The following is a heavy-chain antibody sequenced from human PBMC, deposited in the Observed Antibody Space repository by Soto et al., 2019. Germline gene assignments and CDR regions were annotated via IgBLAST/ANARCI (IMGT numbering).Heavy chain of an antibody. CDR3: ASGPCGGDCQLSGGCDAFGR. CDR1: CGSISSYY. D-gene: IGHD2-21*02. V-gene: IGHV4-59*01. J-gene: IGHJ3*01. CDR2: IYYSGST. Sequence: SEPLSLTCTVSCGSISSYYWSWIRQPPGKGLEWIGYIYYSGSTNYNPSLKSRVTISVDTSKNQFSLKLSSVTAADTAVYYCASGPCGGDCQLSGGCDAFGRWGQGKMVTV.